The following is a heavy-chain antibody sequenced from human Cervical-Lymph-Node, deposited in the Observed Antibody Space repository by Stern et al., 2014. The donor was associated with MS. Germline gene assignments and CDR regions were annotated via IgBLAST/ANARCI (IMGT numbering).Heavy chain of an antibody. Sequence: EVQLVQSGPEVKRPGESLKISCQASGYTFTSYWIRWVRQMPGQGLEWIAIIFPGGPDIRDSPSLQGKVTIAADKSSSTAYLQWKNLKASDTAIYYCARQRYFDYWGQGTLVTVSS. CDR2: IFPGGPDI. CDR1: GYTFTSYW. J-gene: IGHJ4*02. CDR3: ARQRYFDY. V-gene: IGHV5-51*01.